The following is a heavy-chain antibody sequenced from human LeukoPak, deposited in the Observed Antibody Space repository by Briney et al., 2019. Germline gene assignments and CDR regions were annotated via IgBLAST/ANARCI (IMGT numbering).Heavy chain of an antibody. CDR3: AVLYSNYYYYYIDV. V-gene: IGHV4-34*01. CDR2: IYYSGTT. D-gene: IGHD4-11*01. J-gene: IGHJ6*03. CDR1: GGSFSGYY. Sequence: PSETLSLTGAGYGGSFSGYYWSRGRQPPGKGLEWIGYIYYSGTTYYNPSLTSRVTISVERSKIQFSLKLSSVTAAAPAAYYCAVLYSNYYYYYIDVWGKGTTVTVSS.